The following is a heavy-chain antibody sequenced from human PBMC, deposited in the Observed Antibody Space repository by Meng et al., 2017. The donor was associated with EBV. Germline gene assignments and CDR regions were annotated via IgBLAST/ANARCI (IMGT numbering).Heavy chain of an antibody. V-gene: IGHV1-46*01. J-gene: IGHJ4*02. CDR2: INPSDGYT. Sequence: QVLLLRSGAEVTQTGASVKVSCKASGYTFTSNWMHWVRHAPGQGLEWMGIINPSDGYTMYEQKFQGRVTVTADRPTATAYMVLRNLRSDDTAVYYCARGTPGRSYSDYWGPGTLVTVSS. D-gene: IGHD3-10*01. CDR1: GYTFTSNW. CDR3: ARGTPGRSYSDY.